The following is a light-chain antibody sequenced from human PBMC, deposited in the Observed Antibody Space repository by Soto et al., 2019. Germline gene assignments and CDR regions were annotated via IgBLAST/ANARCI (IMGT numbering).Light chain of an antibody. J-gene: IGLJ2*01. CDR3: QSYDYNLSGVL. CDR1: ASNIGASYD. CDR2: GNF. Sequence: QSVLTQPPSVSGAPGQRVTISCAGSASNIGASYDVHWYQQVPGTAPKLLIYGNFNRPSGVPDRFSGSKSGTSASLAITGLQAEDEADYYWQSYDYNLSGVLFGGGTKLTVL. V-gene: IGLV1-40*01.